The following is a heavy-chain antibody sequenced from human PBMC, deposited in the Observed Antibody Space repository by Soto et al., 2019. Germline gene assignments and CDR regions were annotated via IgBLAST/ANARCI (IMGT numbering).Heavy chain of an antibody. CDR3: ATVRAPYFDY. CDR1: GGSISSDGYY. V-gene: IGHV4-30-4*01. CDR2: IFHTGNT. Sequence: PSETLSLTCTVSGGSISSDGYYWSWIRQPPGRGLEWLAFIFHTGNTYYNPSLKSRLSISIDTSKNQFSLSLRSVTAADTAVYYCATVRAPYFDYWGQGTLVTVSS. J-gene: IGHJ4*02.